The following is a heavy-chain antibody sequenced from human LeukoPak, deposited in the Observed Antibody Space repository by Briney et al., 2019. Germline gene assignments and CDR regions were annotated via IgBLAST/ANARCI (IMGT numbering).Heavy chain of an antibody. CDR3: ARWGPGKVDDY. Sequence: GGSLRLSCPASGFTFRSYAMSWVRQAPGKGLEWVSAISGSGGSTYYADSVKGRFTISRDNSKNTLSLQMNSLRAEDTAVYYCARWGPGKVDDYWGQGTLVTVSS. D-gene: IGHD4-23*01. J-gene: IGHJ4*02. CDR2: ISGSGGST. CDR1: GFTFRSYA. V-gene: IGHV3-23*01.